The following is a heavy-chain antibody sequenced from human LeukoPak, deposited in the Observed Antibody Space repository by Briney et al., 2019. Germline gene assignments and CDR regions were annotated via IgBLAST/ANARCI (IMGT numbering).Heavy chain of an antibody. CDR3: AKGKSIASLWYMDV. CDR1: GFSLGDYA. J-gene: IGHJ6*04. V-gene: IGHV3-9*01. D-gene: IGHD2-15*01. CDR2: ITWDSGTI. Sequence: GGSLRLSCAASGFSLGDYAMHWVRQIPGKGPEWVSGITWDSGTIDYAGSVRGRFTISRDNAKNSLYLQMNTLRPEDTAIYYCAKGKSIASLWYMDVWGKGTTVIVSS.